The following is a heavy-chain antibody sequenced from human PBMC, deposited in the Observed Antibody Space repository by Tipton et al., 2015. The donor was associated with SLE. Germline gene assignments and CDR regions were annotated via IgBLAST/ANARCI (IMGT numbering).Heavy chain of an antibody. CDR1: GLTFSNYA. V-gene: IGHV3-7*01. J-gene: IGHJ5*01. CDR3: ARMGGTGYSSSWFNS. D-gene: IGHD6-13*01. Sequence: SLRLSCAASGLTFSNYAMAWVRQAPGKGLEWVANIRQDAVETYYMDSVKGRFSIFRDNDRNSVYLQMNSLRAEDTAIYYCARMGGTGYSSSWFNSWGQGIQVTVSS. CDR2: IRQDAVET.